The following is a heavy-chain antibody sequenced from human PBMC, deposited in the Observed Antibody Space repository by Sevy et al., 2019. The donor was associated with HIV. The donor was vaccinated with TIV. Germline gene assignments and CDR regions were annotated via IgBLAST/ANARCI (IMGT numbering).Heavy chain of an antibody. V-gene: IGHV3-15*07. J-gene: IGHJ6*02. CDR1: GFTFSNAW. D-gene: IGHD2-2*01. CDR3: TTEGIVLAYGMDV. Sequence: LGGSLRLSCAASGFTFSNAWMNWVRQAPGKGLEWVGRIKSKTDGGTTDYAAPVKGRFTISRDDSKNTLYLQMNSLKTEDTAVYYCTTEGIVLAYGMDVWGQGTTVTVSS. CDR2: IKSKTDGGTT.